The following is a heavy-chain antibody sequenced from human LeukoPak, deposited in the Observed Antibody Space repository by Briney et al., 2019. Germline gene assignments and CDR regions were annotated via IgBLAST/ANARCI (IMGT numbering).Heavy chain of an antibody. CDR3: ARSRYTGSHFDY. CDR2: INSDGSSL. V-gene: IGHV3-74*01. D-gene: IGHD1-26*01. CDR1: GFTFSYW. J-gene: IGHJ4*02. Sequence: GGSPRLSCAASGFTFSYWVQWVRQAPGKRLVWISRINSDGSSLSYADSVKGRFTISRGNAKITVYLQMNSLRAEDTAVYYCARSRYTGSHFDYSGQGTLVTVAP.